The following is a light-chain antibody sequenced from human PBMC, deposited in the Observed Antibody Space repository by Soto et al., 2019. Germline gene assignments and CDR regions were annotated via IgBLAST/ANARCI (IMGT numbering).Light chain of an antibody. CDR3: QQYNNWPST. Sequence: EIVMTQSPATLSVSPGERATLSCRASQSVSSNLAWYQQKPGQAPRLLIYGASTSATGIPARFSGSGSGTEFTLTISSLQSEDFAVYYCQQYNNWPSTFCQVTKLEIK. V-gene: IGKV3-15*01. J-gene: IGKJ2*01. CDR1: QSVSSN. CDR2: GAS.